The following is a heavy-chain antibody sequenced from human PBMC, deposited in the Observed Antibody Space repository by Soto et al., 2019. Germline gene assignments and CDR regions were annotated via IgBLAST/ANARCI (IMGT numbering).Heavy chain of an antibody. CDR2: IYYSGST. J-gene: IGHJ4*02. V-gene: IGHV4-30-4*08. Sequence: TLSLTCTVSGGSISSSSYYWGWIRQPPGKGLEWIGYIYYSGSTYYNPSLKSRVTISVDTSKNQFSLKLSSVTAADTAVYYCARVSGILVPAARDYWGQGTLVTVSS. D-gene: IGHD2-2*01. CDR3: ARVSGILVPAARDY. CDR1: GGSISSSSYY.